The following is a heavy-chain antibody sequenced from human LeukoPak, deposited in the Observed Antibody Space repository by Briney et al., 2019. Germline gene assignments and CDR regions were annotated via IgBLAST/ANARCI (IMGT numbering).Heavy chain of an antibody. D-gene: IGHD1-1*01. CDR3: AKRDRTTEFDY. Sequence: PGGSLRLSCATSGFNFNNYGMHWVREPPGKGLEWVALIQPDGIDTYYADSVKGRFTVFRDNSKSTLYLQLNSLTPDDTVIYYCAKRDRTTEFDYWGQGTLVTVSS. CDR2: IQPDGIDT. V-gene: IGHV3-30*02. CDR1: GFNFNNYG. J-gene: IGHJ4*02.